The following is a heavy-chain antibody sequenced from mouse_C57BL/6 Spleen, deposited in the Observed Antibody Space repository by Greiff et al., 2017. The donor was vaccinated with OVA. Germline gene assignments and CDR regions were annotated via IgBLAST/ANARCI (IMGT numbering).Heavy chain of an antibody. V-gene: IGHV5-17*01. Sequence: DVMLVESGGGLVKPGGSLKLSCAASGFTFSDYGMHWVRQAPEKGLEWVAYISSGSSTIYYADTVKGRFTISRDNAKNTLFLQMTSLRSEDTAMYYCASSYYDYDEGAAYWGQGTLVTVSA. J-gene: IGHJ3*01. D-gene: IGHD2-4*01. CDR2: ISSGSSTI. CDR3: ASSYYDYDEGAAY. CDR1: GFTFSDYG.